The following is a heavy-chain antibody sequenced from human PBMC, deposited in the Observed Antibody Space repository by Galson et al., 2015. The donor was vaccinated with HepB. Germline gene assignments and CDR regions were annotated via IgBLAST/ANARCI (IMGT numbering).Heavy chain of an antibody. CDR1: GFTFSSYS. CDR3: ARARLAVAGTDY. D-gene: IGHD6-19*01. V-gene: IGHV3-21*01. Sequence: SLRLSCAASGFTFSSYSMNWVRQAPGKGLEWVSSISSSSSYIYYADSVKGRFTISRDNAKNSLYLQMNSLRAEDTAVYYCARARLAVAGTDYWGQGTLVTVSS. J-gene: IGHJ4*02. CDR2: ISSSSSYI.